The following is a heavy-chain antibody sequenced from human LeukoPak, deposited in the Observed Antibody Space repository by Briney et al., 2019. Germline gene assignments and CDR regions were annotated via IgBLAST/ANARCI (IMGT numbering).Heavy chain of an antibody. V-gene: IGHV4-59*01. Sequence: SETLSLTCTVSGGSISSYYWSWIRQPPGKGLEWIGYIYYSGSTNYNPSLKSRVTISVDTSKDQFSLKLSSVTAADTAVYYCARDLLRGSYFGWFDPWGQGTLVTVSS. CDR2: IYYSGST. D-gene: IGHD1-26*01. J-gene: IGHJ5*02. CDR3: ARDLLRGSYFGWFDP. CDR1: GGSISSYY.